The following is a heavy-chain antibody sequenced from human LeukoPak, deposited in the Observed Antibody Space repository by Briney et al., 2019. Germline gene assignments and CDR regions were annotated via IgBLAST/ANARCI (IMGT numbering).Heavy chain of an antibody. D-gene: IGHD6-19*01. CDR1: GCTFTSYG. Sequence: ASVKVSCKASGCTFTSYGISWVRQAPGQGLEGMGWISAYNGNTNYAQKLQGRVTMTTDTSTSTAYMELRSLRSDDTAVYYCARHSSGWTFFDYWGQGTLVTVSS. J-gene: IGHJ4*02. CDR2: ISAYNGNT. CDR3: ARHSSGWTFFDY. V-gene: IGHV1-18*01.